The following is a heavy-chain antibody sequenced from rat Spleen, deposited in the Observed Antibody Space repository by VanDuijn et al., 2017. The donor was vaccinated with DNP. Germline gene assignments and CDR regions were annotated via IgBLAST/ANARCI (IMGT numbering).Heavy chain of an antibody. J-gene: IGHJ2*01. CDR3: ARWTRYFDY. V-gene: IGHV3-1*01. CDR2: ISYSGYT. Sequence: EVQLQESGSGLVKPSQSLSLTCSVTGYSITSNYWGWIRKFPGNKMEWIGHISYSGYTSYNPSLKSRISITRDTSKNQFFLHLNSVTTEDTATYYCARWTRYFDYWGQGAMVTVSS. CDR1: GYSITSNY. D-gene: IGHD1-7*01.